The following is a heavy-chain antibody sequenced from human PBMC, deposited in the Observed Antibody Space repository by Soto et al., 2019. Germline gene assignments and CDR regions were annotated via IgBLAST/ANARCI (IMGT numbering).Heavy chain of an antibody. J-gene: IGHJ5*02. V-gene: IGHV2-26*01. CDR2: IFSNDEK. Sequence: QVTLKESGPVLVKPTETLTLTCTVSGFSLSNARMGVSWIRQPPGKALEWLAHIFSNDEKSYSPSLKSRLTISQDTSKSQVVLTMTNMDPVDTATYYCARIWNDIPRNWFDPWGQGTLVTVSS. CDR3: ARIWNDIPRNWFDP. CDR1: GFSLSNARMG. D-gene: IGHD2-8*01.